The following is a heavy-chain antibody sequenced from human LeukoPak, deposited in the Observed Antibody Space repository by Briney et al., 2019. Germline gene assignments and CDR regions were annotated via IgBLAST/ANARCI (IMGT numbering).Heavy chain of an antibody. D-gene: IGHD3-22*01. CDR1: GFTFSNYW. Sequence: PGRSLRPSCAASGFTFSNYWMHCVRQAPGKGRVWVSLINSDGINTSYADSVKGRFTISRDNAKNTLNLQMNSLRAEATAVYYCARDLGKYYDTSDNWFDPWGQGTLVTVSS. CDR2: INSDGINT. V-gene: IGHV3-74*01. CDR3: ARDLGKYYDTSDNWFDP. J-gene: IGHJ5*02.